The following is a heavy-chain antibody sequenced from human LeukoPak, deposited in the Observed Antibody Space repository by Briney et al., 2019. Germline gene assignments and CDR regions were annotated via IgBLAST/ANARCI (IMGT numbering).Heavy chain of an antibody. CDR3: AKYGGSGWVIDY. J-gene: IGHJ4*02. Sequence: PSETLSLTCTVSGGSISSYYWTWIRQPPGKGLEWIGYFYYTGATSYNPSLKGRVTISVDTSKNQFSLKLTSVTAADTAVYYCAKYGGSGWVIDYWGQGTLVTVSS. V-gene: IGHV4-59*08. CDR2: FYYTGAT. CDR1: GGSISSYY. D-gene: IGHD6-19*01.